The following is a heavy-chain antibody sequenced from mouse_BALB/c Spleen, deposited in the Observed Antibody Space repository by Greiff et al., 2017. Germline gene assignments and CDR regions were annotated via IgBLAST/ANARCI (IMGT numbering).Heavy chain of an antibody. V-gene: IGHV5-9*03. CDR1: GFTFSSYT. J-gene: IGHJ1*01. D-gene: IGHD1-1*01. Sequence: EVHLVESGGGLVKPGGSLKLSCAASGFTFSSYTMSWVRQTPEKRLEWVATISSGGGNTYYPDSVKGRFTISRDNAKNNLYLQMSSLRSEDTALYYCARFYGSSYYWYFDVWGAGTTVTVSS. CDR3: ARFYGSSYYWYFDV. CDR2: ISSGGGNT.